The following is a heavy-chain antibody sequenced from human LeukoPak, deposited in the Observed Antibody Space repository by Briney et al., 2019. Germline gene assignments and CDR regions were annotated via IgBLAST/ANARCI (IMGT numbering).Heavy chain of an antibody. CDR2: IYYSGST. J-gene: IGHJ5*01. CDR1: AGSINRGSYY. CDR3: ARDASPDNWNDS. V-gene: IGHV4-61*01. Sequence: SETLSLTCTVSAGSINRGSYYWHWIRQPPGKGLEWIGYIYYSGSTSYNPSLKSRVTISLDTSKNQFSLKLCSVTAADTAVSVSARDASPDNWNDSWGQGTLVTVSS. D-gene: IGHD1-14*01.